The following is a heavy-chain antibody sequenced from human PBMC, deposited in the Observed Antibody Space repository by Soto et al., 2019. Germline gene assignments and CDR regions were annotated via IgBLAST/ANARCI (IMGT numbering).Heavy chain of an antibody. D-gene: IGHD6-19*01. CDR2: ISYDGSNK. Sequence: GGSLRLSCAASGFTFSSYGMHWVRQAPGKGLEWVAVISYDGSNKYYADSVKGRFTISRDNSKNTLYLQMNSLRAEDTAVYYCAKNPQGSGLIDYWGQGTLVTVSS. V-gene: IGHV3-30*18. CDR1: GFTFSSYG. J-gene: IGHJ4*02. CDR3: AKNPQGSGLIDY.